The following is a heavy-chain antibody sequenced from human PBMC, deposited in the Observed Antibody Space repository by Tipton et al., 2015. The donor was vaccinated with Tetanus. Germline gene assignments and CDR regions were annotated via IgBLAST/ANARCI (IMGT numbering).Heavy chain of an antibody. V-gene: IGHV4-39*01. CDR1: GGSISSSSYY. CDR2: IYYSGST. D-gene: IGHD5-18*01. J-gene: IGHJ5*02. Sequence: TLSLTCTVSGGSISSSSYYWGWIRQPPGEGLEWIGSIYYSGSTYYNPSLKSRVTISVDTSKNQFPLKLSSVTAADTAVYYCARLRYSYGSQADPWGQGTLVTVSS. CDR3: ARLRYSYGSQADP.